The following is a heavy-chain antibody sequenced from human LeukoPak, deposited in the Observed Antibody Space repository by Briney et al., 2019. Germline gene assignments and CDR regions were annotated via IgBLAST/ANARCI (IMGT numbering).Heavy chain of an antibody. V-gene: IGHV4-39*07. Sequence: SETLSLTCTVSGGSISSSSYYWGWIRQPPGKGLEWIGSIYYSGSTYYNPSLKSRVAISVDTSKNQFSLKLTSVTAADTAVYYCARDRRRDGYPDYWGQGTLVTVSS. CDR1: GGSISSSSYY. CDR3: ARDRRRDGYPDY. J-gene: IGHJ4*02. CDR2: IYYSGST. D-gene: IGHD5-24*01.